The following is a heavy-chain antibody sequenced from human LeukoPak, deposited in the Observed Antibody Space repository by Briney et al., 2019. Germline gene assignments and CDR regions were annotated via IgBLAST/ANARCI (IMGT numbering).Heavy chain of an antibody. CDR3: ASGNTLNGLDY. CDR2: IYTSGST. Sequence: PSETLSLTCTVSGDSIKNNNYYWSWIRKPAGKGLEWIGRIYTSGSTIYSPSLKSRLTISIDTSKNQFSLRLTSVTGADTAVYYCASGNTLNGLDYWGQGTLVSVSS. J-gene: IGHJ4*02. D-gene: IGHD2/OR15-2a*01. CDR1: GDSIKNNNYY. V-gene: IGHV4-61*02.